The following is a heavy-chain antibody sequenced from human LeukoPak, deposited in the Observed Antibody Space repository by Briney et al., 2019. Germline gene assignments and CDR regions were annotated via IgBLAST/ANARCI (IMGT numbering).Heavy chain of an antibody. CDR3: ASIPRNLNWFDP. CDR2: IYYSGST. Sequence: SETLSLTCTVSGGSISSYYWSWIRQPPGKGLEWIGYIYYSGSTNYNPSLKSRVTISVDTSKNQFSLKLSSVTAADTAVYYCASIPRNLNWFDPWGQGTLVTVSS. J-gene: IGHJ5*02. V-gene: IGHV4-59*01. CDR1: GGSISSYY.